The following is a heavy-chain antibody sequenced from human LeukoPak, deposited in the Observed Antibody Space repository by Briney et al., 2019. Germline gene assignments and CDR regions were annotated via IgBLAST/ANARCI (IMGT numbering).Heavy chain of an antibody. CDR1: GGSFSSGSYY. V-gene: IGHV4-61*01. D-gene: IGHD2-15*01. J-gene: IGHJ4*02. CDR2: IYYSGST. Sequence: SETLSLTCTVSGGSFSSGSYYWSWIRQPPGKGLEWIGYIYYSGSTNYNPSLKSRVTISVDTSKNQFSLKLSSVTAADTAVYYCARVRGAGSVDYWGQGTLVTVSS. CDR3: ARVRGAGSVDY.